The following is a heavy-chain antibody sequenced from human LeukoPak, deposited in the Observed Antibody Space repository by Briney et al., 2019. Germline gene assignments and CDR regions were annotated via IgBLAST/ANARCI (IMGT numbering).Heavy chain of an antibody. Sequence: GESLKISCKGSGYSFTSYWIGWVRQMPGKGLEWMGIIYPGDSDTRYSPSFQGQVTISADKSITTAYLQWSSLKASDTARYYCAKIDRTYCSRGSCYALDYWGQGTLVTASS. CDR1: GYSFTSYW. J-gene: IGHJ4*02. CDR2: IYPGDSDT. CDR3: AKIDRTYCSRGSCYALDY. V-gene: IGHV5-51*01. D-gene: IGHD2-2*01.